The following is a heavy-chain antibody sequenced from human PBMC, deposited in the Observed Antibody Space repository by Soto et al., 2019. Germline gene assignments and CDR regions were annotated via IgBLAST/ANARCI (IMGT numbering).Heavy chain of an antibody. Sequence: QVHLVQSGAVVKEPGSSVKVSCKASGGTLNIYTITWVRQAPGQGLEWMGKIIPLHNVSFNAQKFQDRLTISADESTTTIYMELTSLRSEDAAVYYCTRDGGRKWLQFDYWGQGTVVTVSS. J-gene: IGHJ4*02. V-gene: IGHV1-69*08. CDR3: TRDGGRKWLQFDY. D-gene: IGHD5-12*01. CDR2: IIPLHNVS. CDR1: GGTLNIYT.